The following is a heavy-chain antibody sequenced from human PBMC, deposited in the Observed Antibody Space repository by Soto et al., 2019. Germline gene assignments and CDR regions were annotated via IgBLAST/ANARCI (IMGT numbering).Heavy chain of an antibody. J-gene: IGHJ6*02. Sequence: GGSLRLSCAASGFTFSSYWMSWVRQAPGKGLEWVANIKQDGSEKYYVDSVKGRFTISRDNAKNSLYLQMNSLRAEDTAVYYCASPQGPLAATREPVYYYYGMDVWGQGTTVTVSS. D-gene: IGHD2-15*01. CDR1: GFTFSSYW. CDR3: ASPQGPLAATREPVYYYYGMDV. CDR2: IKQDGSEK. V-gene: IGHV3-7*03.